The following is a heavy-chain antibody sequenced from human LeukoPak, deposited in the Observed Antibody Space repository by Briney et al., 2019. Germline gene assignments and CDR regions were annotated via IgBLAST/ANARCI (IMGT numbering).Heavy chain of an antibody. J-gene: IGHJ6*02. CDR2: INPSGGST. CDR3: ARDWKFQVETIAESYYYYGMDV. V-gene: IGHV1-46*01. CDR1: GYTFTSYY. D-gene: IGHD5-24*01. Sequence: ASVKVSCKASGYTFTSYYMHWVRQAPGQGLEWMGIINPSGGSTSYAQKFQGRVTMTRDTSTSTVYMELSSLRPEDTAVYYCARDWKFQVETIAESYYYYGMDVWGQGTTVTVSS.